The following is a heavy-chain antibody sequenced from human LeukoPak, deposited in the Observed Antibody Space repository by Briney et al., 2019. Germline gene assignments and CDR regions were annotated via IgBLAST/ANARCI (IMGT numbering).Heavy chain of an antibody. CDR3: AREGGASSSWYPNNWFVP. V-gene: IGHV1-18*01. J-gene: IGHJ5*02. Sequence: ASVKVSCKASGYTFTSYGISWVRQAPGQGLEWMGWISAYNGNTNYAQKLQGRVTMTTDTSTSTAYMELRSLRSDDTAVYYCAREGGASSSWYPNNWFVPWGQGTLVTVSS. D-gene: IGHD6-13*01. CDR2: ISAYNGNT. CDR1: GYTFTSYG.